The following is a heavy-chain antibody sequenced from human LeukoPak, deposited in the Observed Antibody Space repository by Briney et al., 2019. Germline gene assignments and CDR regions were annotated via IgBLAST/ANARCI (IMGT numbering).Heavy chain of an antibody. D-gene: IGHD5-12*01. J-gene: IGHJ6*03. CDR2: IRYDGSNK. CDR1: AFTFSSYA. CDR3: AKGGGYEAQYYYYYLDV. Sequence: GGSLRLSCPASAFTFSSYAMHWVRQAPGKGLEWVAFIRYDGSNKYYADSVKGRFTISRDNSKNTLYLQMKSLRAEDTAVYYCAKGGGYEAQYYYYYLDVWGKGTTVTISS. V-gene: IGHV3-30*02.